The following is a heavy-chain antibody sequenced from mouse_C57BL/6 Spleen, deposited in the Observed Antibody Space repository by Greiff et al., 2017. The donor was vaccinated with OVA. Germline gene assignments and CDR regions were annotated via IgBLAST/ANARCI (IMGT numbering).Heavy chain of an antibody. D-gene: IGHD2-3*01. CDR1: GFSLTSYG. V-gene: IGHV2-2*01. J-gene: IGHJ4*01. CDR2: IWSGGST. CDR3: ARNEGNGYYVGYAMDY. Sequence: VMLVESGPGLVQPSQSLSITCTVSGFSLTSYGVHWVRQSPGKGLEWLGVIWSGGSTDYNAAFISRLSISKDNSKSQVFFKMNSLQADDTAIYYCARNEGNGYYVGYAMDYWGQGTSVTVSS.